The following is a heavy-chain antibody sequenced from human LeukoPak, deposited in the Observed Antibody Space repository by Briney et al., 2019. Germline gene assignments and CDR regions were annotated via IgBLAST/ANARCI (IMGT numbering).Heavy chain of an antibody. J-gene: IGHJ6*02. Sequence: GGSLRLPCAASGFTFSSYAMSWVRQAPGKGLEWVSAISGSGGSTYYADSVKGRFTISRDNSKNTLYLQMNSLRAEDTAVYYCAKDLRDWLDLYGMDVWGQGTTVTVSS. CDR3: AKDLRDWLDLYGMDV. CDR2: ISGSGGST. V-gene: IGHV3-23*01. CDR1: GFTFSSYA. D-gene: IGHD3/OR15-3a*01.